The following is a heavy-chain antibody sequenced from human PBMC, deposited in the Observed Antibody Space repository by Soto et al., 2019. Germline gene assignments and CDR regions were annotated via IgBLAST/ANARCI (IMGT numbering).Heavy chain of an antibody. D-gene: IGHD2-2*01. V-gene: IGHV3-23*01. CDR3: ASVPIWCGSSSCYTEGFDS. CDR2: ISAGGSDT. Sequence: EVQLLDSGGGWVQPGGSLRLSCVASGFVFSDYAMSWVRQAPGKGLEWVSAISAGGSDTYYADSVKGRFTVSRVNSKNTLYLPMNTLRAADTAIYYCASVPIWCGSSSCYTEGFDSWGQGTLVTVSS. CDR1: GFVFSDYA. J-gene: IGHJ4*02.